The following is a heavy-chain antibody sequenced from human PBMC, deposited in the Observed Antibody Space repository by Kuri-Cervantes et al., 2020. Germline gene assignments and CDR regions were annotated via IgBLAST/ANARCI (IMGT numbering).Heavy chain of an antibody. Sequence: ASVKVSCKASGYTFTSYDINWVRQATGQGLEWMGWMNPNSGNTGYAQKFQGRVTMTRNTSISTAYMELSSLRSEDTAVYYCATPTKEGSSGFRPSYYYGMDVWGQGTTVTVSS. D-gene: IGHD3-22*01. CDR2: MNPNSGNT. CDR3: ATPTKEGSSGFRPSYYYGMDV. CDR1: GYTFTSYD. V-gene: IGHV1-8*01. J-gene: IGHJ6*02.